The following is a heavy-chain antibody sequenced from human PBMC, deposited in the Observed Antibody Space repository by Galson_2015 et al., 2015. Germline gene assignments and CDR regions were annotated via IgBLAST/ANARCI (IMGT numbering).Heavy chain of an antibody. Sequence: LSLTCTVSGGSISTNYWSWIRQPPGKGLEWIGYIYYTGSTNYDPSLKSRVTISVDTSENQFSLKLNSVTAADTAVYYCARDSGDYIWGSYRSNDYFYYYMDVWGKGTTVTVSS. V-gene: IGHV4-59*01. D-gene: IGHD3-16*02. J-gene: IGHJ6*03. CDR2: IYYTGST. CDR3: ARDSGDYIWGSYRSNDYFYYYMDV. CDR1: GGSISTNY.